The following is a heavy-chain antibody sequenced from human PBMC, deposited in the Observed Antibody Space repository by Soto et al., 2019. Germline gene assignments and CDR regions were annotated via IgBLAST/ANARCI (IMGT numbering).Heavy chain of an antibody. V-gene: IGHV3-23*01. CDR3: AKDLRIAARGHNWFDP. CDR1: GFTFSSYA. D-gene: IGHD6-6*01. CDR2: ISGSGGST. Sequence: GGSLRLSCAASGFTFSSYAMSWVRQAPGKGLEWVSAISGSGGSTYYADSVKGRFTISRDNSKNTLYLQMNSLRAEDTAVYYCAKDLRIAARGHNWFDPWGQGTLVTVSS. J-gene: IGHJ5*02.